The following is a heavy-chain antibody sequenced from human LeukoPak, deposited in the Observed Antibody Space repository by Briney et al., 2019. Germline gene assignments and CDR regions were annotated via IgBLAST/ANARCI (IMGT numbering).Heavy chain of an antibody. CDR1: GFTFDDYA. D-gene: IGHD6-13*01. CDR2: ISWNSGSI. CDR3: AKDKGSSWYPYDAFDI. Sequence: GRSLRLSCAASGFTFDDYAMHWVQQAPGKGLEWVSGISWNSGSIGYADSVKGRFTISRDNAKNSLYPQMNSLRAEDMALYYCAKDKGSSWYPYDAFDIWGQGTMVTVSS. J-gene: IGHJ3*02. V-gene: IGHV3-9*03.